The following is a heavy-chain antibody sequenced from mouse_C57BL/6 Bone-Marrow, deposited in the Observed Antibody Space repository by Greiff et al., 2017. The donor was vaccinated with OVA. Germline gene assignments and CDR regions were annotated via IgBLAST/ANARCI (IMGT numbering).Heavy chain of an antibody. J-gene: IGHJ2*01. V-gene: IGHV1-81*01. CDR1: GYTFTSYG. CDR2: IYPRSGNT. Sequence: QVLLQQSGAELARPGASVKLSCKASGYTFTSYGISWVKQRTGQGLEWIGEIYPRSGNTYYNEKFKGKATLTADKSSSTAYMELRSLTSEDSAVYFCARCSLLLLRWGQGTTLTVSS. D-gene: IGHD1-1*01. CDR3: ARCSLLLLR.